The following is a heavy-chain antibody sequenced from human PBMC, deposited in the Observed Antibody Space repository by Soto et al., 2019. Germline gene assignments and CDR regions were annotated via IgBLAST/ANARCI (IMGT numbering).Heavy chain of an antibody. D-gene: IGHD2-2*01. Sequence: ASVKVSCKASGYTFINYGISWVRQAPGQGLEWMAIINPRGGTTNYAQKFQGRVTMTRDTSTSTVYMELSSLRSEDAAVYYCARDVCSSSSCLDHWGQGTLVTVSS. J-gene: IGHJ4*02. CDR1: GYTFINYG. CDR2: INPRGGTT. V-gene: IGHV1-46*01. CDR3: ARDVCSSSSCLDH.